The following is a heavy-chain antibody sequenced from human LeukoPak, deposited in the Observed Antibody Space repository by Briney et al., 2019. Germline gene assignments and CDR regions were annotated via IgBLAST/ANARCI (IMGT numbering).Heavy chain of an antibody. Sequence: SETLSLTCAVYGGSFSGYYWSWIRQPPGKGLEWIGEINHSGSTNYNPSLKSRVTISVDTSKNQFSLKLSSVTAADTAVYYCARGDETRYYFDYWGQGTLVTVSP. CDR3: ARGDETRYYFDY. CDR2: INHSGST. J-gene: IGHJ4*02. CDR1: GGSFSGYY. V-gene: IGHV4-34*01.